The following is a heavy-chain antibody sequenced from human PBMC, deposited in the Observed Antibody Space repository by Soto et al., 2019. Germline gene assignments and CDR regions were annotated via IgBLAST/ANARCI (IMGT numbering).Heavy chain of an antibody. CDR1: GYSFTVYY. V-gene: IGHV1-2*02. Sequence: ASVKVSCKASGYSFTVYYIHWVRQAPGQGLEWMGWVNPNTGGTKYAQKFQGTVTMTRDTSITTAHLELSRLRSDDTAVYYCARQLAHCAGDCYTEPIDYWGQGTLVTVSS. D-gene: IGHD2-21*02. J-gene: IGHJ4*02. CDR3: ARQLAHCAGDCYTEPIDY. CDR2: VNPNTGGT.